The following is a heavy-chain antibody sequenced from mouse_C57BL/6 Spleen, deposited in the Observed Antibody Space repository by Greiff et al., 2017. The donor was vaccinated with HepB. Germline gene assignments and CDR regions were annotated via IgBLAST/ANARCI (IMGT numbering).Heavy chain of an antibody. V-gene: IGHV1-15*01. CDR2: IDPETGGT. CDR3: TEAYYYGSSYEWFAY. J-gene: IGHJ3*01. Sequence: VKLKQSGAELVRPGASVTLSCKASGYTFTDYEMHWVKQTPVHGLEWIGAIDPETGGTAYNQKFKGKAILTADKSSSTAYMELRSLTSEDSAVYYCTEAYYYGSSYEWFAYWGQGTLVTVSA. CDR1: GYTFTDYE. D-gene: IGHD1-1*01.